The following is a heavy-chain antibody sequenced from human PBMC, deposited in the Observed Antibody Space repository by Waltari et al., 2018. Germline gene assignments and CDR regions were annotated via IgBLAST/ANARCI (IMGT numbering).Heavy chain of an antibody. J-gene: IGHJ4*02. V-gene: IGHV1-2*02. D-gene: IGHD3-10*01. CDR2: INPNNGGT. CDR3: ARVGYYGSGSYLSY. Sequence: QVQLVQSGAEVKKPGASVKVSCKASGYTFTDYYIHWVRLAPGQGLEWVGWINPNNGGTNDAQKFQGRVTMTRDTSISTAYMELSRLRSDDTAIYYCARVGYYGSGSYLSYWGQGTLVTVSS. CDR1: GYTFTDYY.